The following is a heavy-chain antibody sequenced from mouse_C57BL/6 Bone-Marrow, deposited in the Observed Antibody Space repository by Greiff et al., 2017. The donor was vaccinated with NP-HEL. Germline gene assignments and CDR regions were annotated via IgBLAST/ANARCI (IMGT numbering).Heavy chain of an antibody. D-gene: IGHD4-1*01. CDR2: IDPANGNT. Sequence: VQLQQSVAELVRPGASVKLSCTASGFNIKNTYMHWVKQRPEQGLEWIGRIDPANGNTKYAPKFQGKATITAATYSNTAYLQLSSLTSEDTAIYYCARWELGHLAWFAYWGQGTLVTVSA. J-gene: IGHJ3*01. V-gene: IGHV14-3*01. CDR1: GFNIKNTY. CDR3: ARWELGHLAWFAY.